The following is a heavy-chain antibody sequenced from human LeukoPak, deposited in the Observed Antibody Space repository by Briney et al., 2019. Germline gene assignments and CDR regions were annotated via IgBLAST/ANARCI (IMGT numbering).Heavy chain of an antibody. D-gene: IGHD3-22*01. Sequence: GGSLRLSCAASGFTFSSYAMSWIRQAPGKGLEWVGRIKSKTDGGTTDYAAPVKGRFTISRDDSKNTLYLQMNSLKTEDTAVYYCTTETYYYDSSGYSNLVHFDYWGQGTLVTVSS. V-gene: IGHV3-15*01. CDR2: IKSKTDGGTT. CDR3: TTETYYYDSSGYSNLVHFDY. J-gene: IGHJ4*02. CDR1: GFTFSSYA.